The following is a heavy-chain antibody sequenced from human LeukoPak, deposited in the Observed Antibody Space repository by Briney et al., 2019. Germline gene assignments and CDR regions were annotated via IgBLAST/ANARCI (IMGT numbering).Heavy chain of an antibody. CDR1: GISFNNYG. CDR3: AKASSYLNCSSTSCYVYYYYGMDV. Sequence: GGSLRLSCAASGISFNNYGMSWVRQAPGKGLEWVSSISNGGHHTYYADSVRGRFTISRDNSKNTLYLQMDSLRAADTAVYYCAKASSYLNCSSTSCYVYYYYGMDVWGQGTTVTVSS. CDR2: ISNGGHHT. J-gene: IGHJ6*02. D-gene: IGHD2-2*01. V-gene: IGHV3-23*01.